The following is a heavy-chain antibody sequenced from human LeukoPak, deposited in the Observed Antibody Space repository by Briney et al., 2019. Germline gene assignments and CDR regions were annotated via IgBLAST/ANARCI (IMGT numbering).Heavy chain of an antibody. D-gene: IGHD3-10*01. CDR3: ARSPYGSGTNWFDP. Sequence: SETLSLTCTISGGSISNYYWNWIRQPPGKGLEWVGYIFYTGGTNYNPSLKSRVAISEDTSKNQFSLQLNSVTPEDTAVYYCARSPYGSGTNWFDPWGQGTLVTVSS. V-gene: IGHV4-59*12. J-gene: IGHJ5*02. CDR1: GGSISNYY. CDR2: IFYTGGT.